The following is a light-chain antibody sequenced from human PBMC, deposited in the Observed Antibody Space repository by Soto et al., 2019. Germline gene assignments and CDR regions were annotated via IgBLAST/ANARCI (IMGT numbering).Light chain of an antibody. CDR1: QSVSSSY. CDR2: GAS. CDR3: QQYGSSWGT. J-gene: IGKJ1*01. V-gene: IGKV3-20*01. Sequence: EIVLTQSPGTLSLYPGERATLSCRASQSVSSSYLAWYQQKPGQAPRLLIYGASSRATGIPDRFSGSGSGTDFTLTISRLEPEDFAVYYCQQYGSSWGTFGQGTKVEIK.